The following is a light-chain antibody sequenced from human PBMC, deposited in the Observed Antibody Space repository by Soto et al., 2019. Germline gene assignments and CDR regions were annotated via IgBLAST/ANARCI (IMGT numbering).Light chain of an antibody. CDR3: QQRSNWPGT. Sequence: IVLAQSPGTLSLSPGESVTLSCRASQSVTTRLAWYQEKPGQAPRLLIYDASNRATGIPARFSGSGSGTDLTITISSLEPEDFAVYYCQQRSNWPGTFGQGTRLEIK. J-gene: IGKJ5*01. V-gene: IGKV3-11*01. CDR2: DAS. CDR1: QSVTTR.